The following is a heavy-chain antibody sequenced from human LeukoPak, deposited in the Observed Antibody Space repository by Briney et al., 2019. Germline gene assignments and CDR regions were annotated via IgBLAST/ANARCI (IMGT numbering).Heavy chain of an antibody. CDR1: GFTFSSYG. Sequence: PPGGSLRLSCAASGFTFSSYGMHWVRQAPGKGLEWVAVISYDGSNKYYADSVKGRFTISRDNSENTLYLQMNSLRAEDTAVYYCAKDGRTSGWPDYWGQGTLVTVSS. D-gene: IGHD6-19*01. CDR2: ISYDGSNK. CDR3: AKDGRTSGWPDY. J-gene: IGHJ4*02. V-gene: IGHV3-30*18.